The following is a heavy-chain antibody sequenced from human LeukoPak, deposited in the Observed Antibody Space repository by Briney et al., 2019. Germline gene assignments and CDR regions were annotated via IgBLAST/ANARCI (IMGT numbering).Heavy chain of an antibody. CDR1: GDSISMHY. D-gene: IGHD1-1*01. CDR2: IDHTGST. Sequence: SETLSLTCSVSGDSISMHYWSWIRQPPGKGLEWIGYIDHTGSTNYNPSLNSRVTISRDTSKNQFSLKLSSVTAADTAVYYCARARRWNAAVEGWWFDPWGQGTLVTVSS. J-gene: IGHJ5*02. CDR3: ARARRWNAAVEGWWFDP. V-gene: IGHV4-59*11.